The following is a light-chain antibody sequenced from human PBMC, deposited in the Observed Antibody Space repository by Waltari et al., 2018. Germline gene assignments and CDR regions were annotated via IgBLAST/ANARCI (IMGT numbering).Light chain of an antibody. Sequence: DIQMTQSPSTLSASVGDRVTITCRASQSISSWLAWYQQKPGKAPKLLIYKASSLESGVTSRFSGSGSGTEFTLTISSLQPDDFATYYCQQYNSYLWTFGQGTKVEIK. CDR3: QQYNSYLWT. CDR1: QSISSW. CDR2: KAS. V-gene: IGKV1-5*03. J-gene: IGKJ1*01.